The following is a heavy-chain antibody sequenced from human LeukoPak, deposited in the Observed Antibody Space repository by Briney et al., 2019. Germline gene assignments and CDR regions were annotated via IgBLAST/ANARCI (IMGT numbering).Heavy chain of an antibody. CDR1: GYTSTKYG. CDR2: ISTYNGNT. CDR3: ARGDDYGDYWGLY. J-gene: IGHJ4*02. V-gene: IGHV1-18*01. D-gene: IGHD4-17*01. Sequence: GASVKVSCKASGYTSTKYGITWVRQAPGQGLEWMGWISTYNGNTNYAQKLQGRVTMTTDTSTSTAYMELRSLISDDAAVYYCARGDDYGDYWGLYWGQGTLVTVSS.